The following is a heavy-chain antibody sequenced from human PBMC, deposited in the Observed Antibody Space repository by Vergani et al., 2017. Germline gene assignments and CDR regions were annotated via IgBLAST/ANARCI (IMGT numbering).Heavy chain of an antibody. CDR3: ARDGELGYCSSTSCENWFDP. D-gene: IGHD2-2*01. J-gene: IGHJ5*02. CDR2: IYTSGST. CDR1: GGSISGVSYY. Sequence: QVKLQESGPGLLKPSQSLSLTCTVSGGSISGVSYYLSWVRQPAGKGLEWIGRIYTSGSTNYNPSLKSRVTMSVDTSKNQFSLKLSSVTAADTAVYYCARDGELGYCSSTSCENWFDPWGQGTLVTVSS. V-gene: IGHV4-61*02.